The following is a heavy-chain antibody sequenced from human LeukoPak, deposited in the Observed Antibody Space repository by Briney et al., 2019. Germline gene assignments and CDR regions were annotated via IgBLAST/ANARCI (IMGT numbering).Heavy chain of an antibody. J-gene: IGHJ4*02. V-gene: IGHV3-23*01. CDR2: ISGSGGST. CDR1: GFTFSSYA. D-gene: IGHD6-13*01. Sequence: GGSLRLSCAASGFTFSSYATSWVRQAPGKGLEWVSAISGSGGSTYYADSVKGRFTISRDNSKNTLYLQMNSLRAEDTAVYYCAKHSSSWYQYDYFDYWGQGTLVTVSS. CDR3: AKHSSSWYQYDYFDY.